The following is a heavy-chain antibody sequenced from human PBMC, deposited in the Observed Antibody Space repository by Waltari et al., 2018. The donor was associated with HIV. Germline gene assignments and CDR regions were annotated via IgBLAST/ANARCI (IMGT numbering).Heavy chain of an antibody. D-gene: IGHD1-26*01. V-gene: IGHV3-15*02. CDR3: TTFEMGTTRNF. Sequence: VQLVASGGALVTPGGSLKISCAVSGIPFKNAWSIWVRRAPGKGLQWLGHIRSKTDGGATDYAAPLSGRFAISTDDFNNTMFLEMKTLKVDDTAVYYCTTFEMGTTRNFWGQGTLVTVSS. CDR1: GIPFKNAW. J-gene: IGHJ4*02. CDR2: IRSKTDGGAT.